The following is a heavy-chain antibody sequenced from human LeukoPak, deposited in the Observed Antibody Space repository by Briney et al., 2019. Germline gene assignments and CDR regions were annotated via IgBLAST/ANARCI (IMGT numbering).Heavy chain of an antibody. Sequence: PGGSLRLSCVASGFTLSSYSMNWVRQAPGKGLDWISGINSDSSAIYYADSVKGRFTISRDNAKNSLYLQMNSLRAEDTAVYYCARSYTGYDLWGQGTLVTVSS. CDR2: INSDSSAI. J-gene: IGHJ4*02. CDR3: ARSYTGYDL. D-gene: IGHD5-12*01. V-gene: IGHV3-48*01. CDR1: GFTLSSYS.